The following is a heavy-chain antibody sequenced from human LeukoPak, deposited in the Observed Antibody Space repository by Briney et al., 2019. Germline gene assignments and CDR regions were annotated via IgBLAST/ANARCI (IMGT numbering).Heavy chain of an antibody. J-gene: IGHJ4*02. D-gene: IGHD3-16*02. CDR3: ARAASYDYVWGSYRPNFDY. CDR1: GGSFSGYY. V-gene: IGHV4-34*01. Sequence: MTSETLSLTCAVYGGSFSGYYWSWIRQPPGKGLEWIGEINHSGSTNYNPSLKSRVTISVDTSKNQFSLKLSSVTAADRAVYYCARAASYDYVWGSYRPNFDYWGQGTLVTVSS. CDR2: INHSGST.